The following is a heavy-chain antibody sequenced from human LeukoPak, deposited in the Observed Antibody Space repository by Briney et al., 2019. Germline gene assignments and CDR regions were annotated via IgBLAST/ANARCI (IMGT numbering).Heavy chain of an antibody. Sequence: PSETLSLTCTVSGYSISSTYYGGWIRQPPGKGLEWIATISHSGSTYYNPSLKSRVTISVDTSKSQFSLKLSSVTAADTAAYYCARVNTPVATFDYWGQGTLVTVSS. CDR1: GYSISSTYY. D-gene: IGHD5-18*01. CDR3: ARVNTPVATFDY. V-gene: IGHV4-38-2*02. CDR2: ISHSGST. J-gene: IGHJ4*02.